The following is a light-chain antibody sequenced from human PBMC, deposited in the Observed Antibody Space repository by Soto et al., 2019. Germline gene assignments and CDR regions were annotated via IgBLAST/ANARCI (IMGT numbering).Light chain of an antibody. V-gene: IGLV2-14*03. Sequence: QSALTQPASVSGSPGQSITISCTGTSSDVGGYNYVSWYQHHPGKAPKLIIYDVTNRPSGISNRFSGSKSGNTASLTISGLQAEDEAGYYCSSYSTSSTLLFGAGTKLTVL. CDR1: SSDVGGYNY. CDR2: DVT. CDR3: SSYSTSSTLL. J-gene: IGLJ2*01.